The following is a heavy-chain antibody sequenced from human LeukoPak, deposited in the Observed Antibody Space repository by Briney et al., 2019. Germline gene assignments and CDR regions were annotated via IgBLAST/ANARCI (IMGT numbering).Heavy chain of an antibody. CDR3: AKTRGSGPFDY. J-gene: IGHJ4*02. CDR1: GFILRSYA. Sequence: GGSLRLSCVGSGFILRSYAMSWVRQAPGKGLEWVSAISGSGGSTYYADSVKGRFTISRDNSKNTLYLQMNNLRAEDTAVYYCAKTRGSGPFDYWGQGTLVTVSS. D-gene: IGHD3-10*01. CDR2: ISGSGGST. V-gene: IGHV3-23*01.